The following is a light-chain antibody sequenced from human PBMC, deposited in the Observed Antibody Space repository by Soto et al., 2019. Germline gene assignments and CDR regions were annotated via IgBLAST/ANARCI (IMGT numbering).Light chain of an antibody. Sequence: DIQMTQSPSTLSASVGDRVTITCRASQSITGWLAWFQQKPGKAPKLLISKASRLESGVPSRFSGSGSGTEFTLTISSLQPDDFATYYCQQCNGYSRTFGQGTKVDIK. CDR1: QSITGW. J-gene: IGKJ1*01. CDR3: QQCNGYSRT. CDR2: KAS. V-gene: IGKV1-5*03.